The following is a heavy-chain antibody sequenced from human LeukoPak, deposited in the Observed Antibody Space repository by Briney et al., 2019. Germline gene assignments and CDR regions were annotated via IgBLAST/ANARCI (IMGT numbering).Heavy chain of an antibody. CDR2: ISSSGSTI. V-gene: IGHV3-11*04. CDR1: GFTFSSYW. D-gene: IGHD1-26*01. CDR3: ARTLGRDAFDI. J-gene: IGHJ3*02. Sequence: GGSLRLSCAASGFTFSSYWMSWIRQAPGKGLEWVSYISSSGSTIYYADSVKGRFTISRDNAKNSLYLQMNSLRAEDTAVYYCARTLGRDAFDIWGQGTMVTVSS.